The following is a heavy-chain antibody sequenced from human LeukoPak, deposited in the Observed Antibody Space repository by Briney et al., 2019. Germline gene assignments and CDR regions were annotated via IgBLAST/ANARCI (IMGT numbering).Heavy chain of an antibody. CDR1: GDSISGYY. CDR2: VYHTGHT. D-gene: IGHD3-16*01. CDR3: ARHRFGHLFDY. J-gene: IGHJ4*02. V-gene: IGHV4-59*01. Sequence: SETLSLTCTVSGDSISGYYWSWIRQPPGKGLERIGYVYHTGHTHYSPSLKSRVTVSLDTSRNQVSLILSSVTAADTAVYYCARHRFGHLFDYWGQGTLVFVSS.